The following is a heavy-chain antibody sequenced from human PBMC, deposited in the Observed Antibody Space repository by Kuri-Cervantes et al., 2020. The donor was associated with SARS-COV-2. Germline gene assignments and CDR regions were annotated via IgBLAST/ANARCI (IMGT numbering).Heavy chain of an antibody. CDR3: ARANGVVATLGSFDS. V-gene: IGHV1-46*01. J-gene: IGHJ4*02. CDR1: GYTFTSYY. Sequence: GGSLRLSCKASGYTFTSYYMHWVRQAPGQGLEWMGIINPSGGSTSYAQKFQGRVTMTRDTSTSTVYMELSSLRSEDTAVYYCARANGVVATLGSFDSWGQGTLVTVSS. CDR2: INPSGGST. D-gene: IGHD5-12*01.